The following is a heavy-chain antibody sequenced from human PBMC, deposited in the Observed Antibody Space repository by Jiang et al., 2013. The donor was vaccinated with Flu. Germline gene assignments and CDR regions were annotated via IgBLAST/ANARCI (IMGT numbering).Heavy chain of an antibody. CDR3: AKEFYDFWSGYSPAFDI. D-gene: IGHD3-3*01. Sequence: RLSCAASGFTFSSYGMHWVRQAPGKGLEWVAFIRYDGSNKYYADSVKGRFTISRDNSKNTLYLQMNSLRAEDTAVYYCAKEFYDFWSGYSPAFDIWGQGTMVTVSS. CDR2: IRYDGSNK. CDR1: GFTFSSYG. V-gene: IGHV3-30*02. J-gene: IGHJ3*02.